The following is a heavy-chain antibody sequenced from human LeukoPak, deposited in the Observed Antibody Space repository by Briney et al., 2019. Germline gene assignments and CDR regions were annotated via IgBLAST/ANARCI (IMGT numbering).Heavy chain of an antibody. V-gene: IGHV3-7*01. Sequence: GGSLRLSCAASGFTFSSYWMSWVRQAPGKGLEGVANIKQDGSEKYYVDSVKGRFTISRDNAKNSLYLQMDSLRAEDTAVYYCAREQEGSSWDFDYWGQGTLVTVSS. J-gene: IGHJ4*02. CDR1: GFTFSSYW. CDR3: AREQEGSSWDFDY. D-gene: IGHD6-13*01. CDR2: IKQDGSEK.